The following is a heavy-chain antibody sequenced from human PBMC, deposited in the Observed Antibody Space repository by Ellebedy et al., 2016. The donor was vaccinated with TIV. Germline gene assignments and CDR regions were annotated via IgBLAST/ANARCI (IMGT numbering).Heavy chain of an antibody. CDR3: ARGFYWKSSSFDF. D-gene: IGHD1-1*01. CDR1: GFTFSNYA. V-gene: IGHV3-48*01. J-gene: IGHJ4*02. Sequence: GGSLRLXCAAPGFTFSNYAVNWVRQAPGKGLEWVSQISSRSTTYYAESVMGRFTISRDNAEDSLYLQMTSLRAEDTAVYYCARGFYWKSSSFDFWGQGTLVTVSS. CDR2: ISSRSTT.